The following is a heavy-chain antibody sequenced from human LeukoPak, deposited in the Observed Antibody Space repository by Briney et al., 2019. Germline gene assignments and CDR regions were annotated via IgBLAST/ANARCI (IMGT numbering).Heavy chain of an antibody. CDR2: ISYDGSNK. CDR1: GFTVSSNE. D-gene: IGHD3-10*01. CDR3: ARRYGSGSSGTFDY. Sequence: GGSLRLSCAASGFTVSSNEMSWVRQAPGKGLEWVAVISYDGSNKYYADSVKGRFTISRDNSKNTLYLQMNSLRAEDTAVYYCARRYGSGSSGTFDYWGQGTLVTVSS. J-gene: IGHJ4*02. V-gene: IGHV3-30*04.